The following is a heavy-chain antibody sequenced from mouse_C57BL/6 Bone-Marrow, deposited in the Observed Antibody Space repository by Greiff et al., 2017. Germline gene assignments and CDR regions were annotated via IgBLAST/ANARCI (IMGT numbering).Heavy chain of an antibody. V-gene: IGHV5-15*01. Sequence: EVQLVESGGGLVQPGGSLKLSCAASGFTFSDYGMAWVRQAPRKGPEWVAFISNLAYRIYYADTVTGRFTISRENAKNTLYLEMSSLRSEDTAMYYCARSYYYGSSPAWFAYWGQGTLVTVSA. CDR2: ISNLAYRI. CDR3: ARSYYYGSSPAWFAY. D-gene: IGHD1-1*01. CDR1: GFTFSDYG. J-gene: IGHJ3*01.